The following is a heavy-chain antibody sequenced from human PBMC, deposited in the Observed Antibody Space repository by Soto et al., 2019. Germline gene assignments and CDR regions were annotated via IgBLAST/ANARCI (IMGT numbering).Heavy chain of an antibody. J-gene: IGHJ4*02. D-gene: IGHD3-3*02. CDR2: IYSGGST. Sequence: GGSLRLSCAASGFTVSSNYMSWVRQAPGKGLEWVSVIYSGGSTYYADSVKGRFTISRDNSKNTLYLQMNSLRAEDTAVYYCARVSEVSAYDYWGQGTLVTVSS. V-gene: IGHV3-66*01. CDR3: ARVSEVSAYDY. CDR1: GFTVSSNY.